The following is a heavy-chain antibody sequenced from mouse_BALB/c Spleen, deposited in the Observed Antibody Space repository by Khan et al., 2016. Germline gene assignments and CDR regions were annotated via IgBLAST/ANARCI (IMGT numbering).Heavy chain of an antibody. J-gene: IGHJ2*01. D-gene: IGHD1-1*01. V-gene: IGHV4-1*02. CDR1: GFDFRRYW. Sequence: EVQLVESGGGLVQPGGSLKISCAASGFDFRRYWMSWVRQAPGKGLEWIGEINTDSSKINYTPSLKDKFIISRDNAKNTLYLQMSKVSSEDTGLYYCTRQYYYVFSDYWGQGTTLTVSS. CDR3: TRQYYYVFSDY. CDR2: INTDSSKI.